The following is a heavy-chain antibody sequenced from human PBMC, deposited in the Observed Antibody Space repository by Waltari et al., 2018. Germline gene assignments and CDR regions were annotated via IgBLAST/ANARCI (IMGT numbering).Heavy chain of an antibody. J-gene: IGHJ6*02. CDR2: IYHSGST. D-gene: IGHD1-26*01. CDR1: GGSISSSNW. V-gene: IGHV4-4*02. Sequence: QVQLQESGPGLVKPSGTLSLTCAVSGGSISSSNWWSWVRQPPGKGLEWIGEIYHSGSTNYNPSLRSRVTISVDKSKNQFSLKVRSVTAADTAVYYCARSGPLLYGALLQRYYYGMDVWGQGTTVTVSS. CDR3: ARSGPLLYGALLQRYYYGMDV.